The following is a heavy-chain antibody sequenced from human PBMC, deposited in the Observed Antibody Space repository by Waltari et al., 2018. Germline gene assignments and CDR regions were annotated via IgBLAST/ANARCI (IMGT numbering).Heavy chain of an antibody. CDR1: GYSISSGYY. J-gene: IGHJ4*02. D-gene: IGHD1-1*01. V-gene: IGHV4-38-2*01. CDR2: IYHSGST. Sequence: QMQLQVSGPGLVKPSETLSLTCAVSGYSISSGYYWGWIRQPPGKGLEWIGSIYHSGSTYYNPSLKSRVTISVDTSKNQFSLKLSSVTAADTAVYYCASHQNQLGDWGQGTLVTVSS. CDR3: ASHQNQLGD.